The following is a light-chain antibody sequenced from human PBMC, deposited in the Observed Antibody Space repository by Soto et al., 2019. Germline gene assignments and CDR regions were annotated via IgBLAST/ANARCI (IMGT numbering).Light chain of an antibody. J-gene: IGKJ5*01. CDR2: FGS. V-gene: IGKV2-28*01. CDR3: MQALQSLT. CDR1: QSLLYNNTYNY. Sequence: EIVMTQSPLTVPFTPVDPASISCRSSQSLLYNNTYNYLDWYVQKPGQSPQLLIYFGSNRAPGVPDRFSGSGSGTDFTLKINRVEAEDVGTYYCMQALQSLTFGQGTRLA.